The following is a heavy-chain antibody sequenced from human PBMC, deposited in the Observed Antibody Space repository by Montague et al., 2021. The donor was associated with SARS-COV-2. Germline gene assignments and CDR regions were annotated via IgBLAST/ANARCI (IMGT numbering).Heavy chain of an antibody. D-gene: IGHD2-15*01. V-gene: IGHV4-39*01. CDR3: ARREGGWLDAFDI. CDR2: IHYSGTT. Sequence: SATLSLTCTVSGGSVSSTSYYWDWIRQPPGKGLEWIGSIHYSGTTYYNPSLKSQVTISVDTSKNQFSLKLRSVTVADTAIYYCARREGGWLDAFDIWGQGTMVTVSS. CDR1: GGSVSSTSYY. J-gene: IGHJ3*02.